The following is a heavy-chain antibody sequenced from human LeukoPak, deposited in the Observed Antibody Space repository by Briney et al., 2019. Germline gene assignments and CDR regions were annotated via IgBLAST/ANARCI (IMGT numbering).Heavy chain of an antibody. D-gene: IGHD3-9*01. J-gene: IGHJ4*02. Sequence: SETLSLTCTVSGGYIGSYYWTWIRQPPGKGLEWIGYIYHSGSTNYNPSLKSRVTISVDTSKNLFSLNLTSVTAADTAVYYCARLYYDILSSYYYFDYWGQGTLVTVSS. CDR1: GGYIGSYY. V-gene: IGHV4-4*08. CDR3: ARLYYDILSSYYYFDY. CDR2: IYHSGST.